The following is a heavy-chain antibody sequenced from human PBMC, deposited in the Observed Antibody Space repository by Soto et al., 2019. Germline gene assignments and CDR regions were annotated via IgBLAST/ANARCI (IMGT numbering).Heavy chain of an antibody. Sequence: AGGSLRLSCAASGFTFSSYAMSWVRQAPGKGLEWVSAISGSGGSTYYADSVKGRFTISRDNSKNTLYLQMNSLRAEDTAVYYCASKVPGPYYFDYWGQGTLVTVSS. V-gene: IGHV3-23*01. CDR1: GFTFSSYA. CDR2: ISGSGGST. J-gene: IGHJ4*02. CDR3: ASKVPGPYYFDY.